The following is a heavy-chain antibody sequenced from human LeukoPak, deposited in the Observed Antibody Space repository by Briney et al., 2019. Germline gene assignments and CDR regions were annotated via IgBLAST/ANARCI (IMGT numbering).Heavy chain of an antibody. V-gene: IGHV1-2*02. CDR1: GYTFTGYY. CDR3: ATDLGFLSTYNWFDP. D-gene: IGHD2/OR15-2a*01. J-gene: IGHJ5*02. Sequence: ASVKVSCKASGYTFTGYYIHWVRQAPGQGLEWMGWINPDSGGTNYAQKFQGRVTMTRDTSIRTAYMELSSLRSEDTAVYYCATDLGFLSTYNWFDPWGQGTLVTVSS. CDR2: INPDSGGT.